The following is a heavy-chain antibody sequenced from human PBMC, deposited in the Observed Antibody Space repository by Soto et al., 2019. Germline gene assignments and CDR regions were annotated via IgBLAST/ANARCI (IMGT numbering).Heavy chain of an antibody. J-gene: IGHJ3*02. D-gene: IGHD2-2*01. CDR2: ISHDGSKK. CDR1: GFTFSSYV. Sequence: QVQLVQSGGGLVQPGRSLRLSCAASGFTFSSYVTHWVRQAPGKGLEWVAAISHDGSKKYYADSVKGRFTISRDNSKNTLNLQMNSLKAEDTAVYYCARAGPDCVNYTCYLLVAFDIWGQGTIVTGCS. V-gene: IGHV3-30*03. CDR3: ARAGPDCVNYTCYLLVAFDI.